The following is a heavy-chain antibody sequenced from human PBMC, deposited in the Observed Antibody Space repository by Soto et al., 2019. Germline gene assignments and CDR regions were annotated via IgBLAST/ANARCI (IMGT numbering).Heavy chain of an antibody. V-gene: IGHV1-2*02. J-gene: IGHJ5*02. CDR2: INPSSGGT. Sequence: VQLVQSGAEVRKPGASVKVSCKASGYTFSDYYVHGVREAPGQGLEWMGWINPSSGGTIYTQRFQGRVTMTRDTSINTVYVELSRLTSDDTAVYYCAREMGVIGAPGYTWFDPWGQGALVTVSS. CDR3: AREMGVIGAPGYTWFDP. D-gene: IGHD1-26*01. CDR1: GYTFSDYY.